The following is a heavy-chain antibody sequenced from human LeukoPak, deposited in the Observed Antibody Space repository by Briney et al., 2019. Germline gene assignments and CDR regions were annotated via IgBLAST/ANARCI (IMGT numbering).Heavy chain of an antibody. V-gene: IGHV4-34*01. D-gene: IGHD3-10*01. J-gene: IGHJ4*02. CDR3: ARDPLVTGSGSYPPRKFDY. CDR1: GGSISSYY. CDR2: INHSGST. Sequence: SETLSLTCTVSGGSISSYYWSWIRQPPGKGLEWIGEINHSGSTNYNPSLKSRVTISVDTSKNQFSLKLSSVTAADTAVYYCARDPLVTGSGSYPPRKFDYWGQGTLVTVSS.